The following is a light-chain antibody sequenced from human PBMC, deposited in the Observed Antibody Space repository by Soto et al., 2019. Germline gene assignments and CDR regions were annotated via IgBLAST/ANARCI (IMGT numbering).Light chain of an antibody. J-gene: IGLJ1*01. CDR3: CSYTNSAYV. Sequence: QSALTQPASVSGSPGQSITISCTGTSSDVGGYNYVSWYQQHPGKAPKLMIYDVSKRPSGVPDRFSGSKSGNTASLTISGLQAEDEGDYYCCSYTNSAYVFGTGTKVTVL. CDR2: DVS. V-gene: IGLV2-14*01. CDR1: SSDVGGYNY.